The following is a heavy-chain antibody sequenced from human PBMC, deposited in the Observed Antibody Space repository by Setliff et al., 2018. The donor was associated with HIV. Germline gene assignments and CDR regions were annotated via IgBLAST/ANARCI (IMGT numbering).Heavy chain of an antibody. J-gene: IGHJ3*02. D-gene: IGHD3-10*01. V-gene: IGHV4-59*01. Sequence: SSETLSLTCTVSGGSMSSYYGXWIRQPPGKGREWVGYIYYSGSTNYNPSLKSRVSISVDTSKNQFSLKLSSVTAADTAMYYCGRVGFGELFGAFDIWGQGIMVTVSS. CDR3: GRVGFGELFGAFDI. CDR2: IYYSGST. CDR1: GGSMSSYY.